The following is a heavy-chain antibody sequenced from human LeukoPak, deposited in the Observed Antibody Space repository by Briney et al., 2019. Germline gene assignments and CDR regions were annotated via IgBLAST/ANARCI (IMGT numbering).Heavy chain of an antibody. CDR1: GFTFSSYG. Sequence: GGSLRLSCAASGFTFSSYGMYWVRQAPGKGLEWVAVIWYDGGNKYYADSVKGRFTISRDNSKNTLYLQMNSLRAEDTAVYYCARVTKFYDYGDYGLSYWGRGTLVTVSS. CDR2: IWYDGGNK. V-gene: IGHV3-33*01. J-gene: IGHJ4*02. D-gene: IGHD4-17*01. CDR3: ARVTKFYDYGDYGLSY.